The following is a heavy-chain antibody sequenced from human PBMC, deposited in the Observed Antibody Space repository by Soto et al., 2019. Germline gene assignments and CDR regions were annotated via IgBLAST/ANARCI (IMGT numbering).Heavy chain of an antibody. J-gene: IGHJ4*02. CDR1: GFTFSSYS. CDR3: ARVGGQLVPGFDY. V-gene: IGHV3-21*01. CDR2: ISSSSSYI. Sequence: EVQLVESGGGLVKPGGSLRLSCAASGFTFSSYSMNWVRQAPGKGLEWVSSISSSSSYIYYADSVKGRFTISRDNAKNSLYRQMNSLRAEDTAVYYCARVGGQLVPGFDYWGQGTLVTVSS. D-gene: IGHD6-13*01.